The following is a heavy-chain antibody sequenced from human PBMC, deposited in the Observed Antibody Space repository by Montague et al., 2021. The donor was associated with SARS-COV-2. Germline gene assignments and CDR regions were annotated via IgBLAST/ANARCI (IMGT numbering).Heavy chain of an antibody. Sequence: SLRLSCAVSGFIFSSHPVHWVRQAPGKGLEWVAVISSDGSNKYYADSVKGRFTISRDNSENTLYLQMNSLRGEDTAVYYCARDAHSSSWPIDYWGQGTLVTVSS. V-gene: IGHV3-30-3*01. CDR1: GFIFSSHP. D-gene: IGHD6-13*01. J-gene: IGHJ4*02. CDR3: ARDAHSSSWPIDY. CDR2: ISSDGSNK.